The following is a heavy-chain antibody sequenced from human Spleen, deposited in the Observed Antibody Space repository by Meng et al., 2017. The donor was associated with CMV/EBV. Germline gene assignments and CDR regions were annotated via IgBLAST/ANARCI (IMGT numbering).Heavy chain of an antibody. V-gene: IGHV4-38-2*02. J-gene: IGHJ4*02. CDR2: IYHSGST. CDR1: GYSISSGYY. D-gene: IGHD3-10*01. Sequence: SETLSLTCTVSGYSISSGYYWGWIRQPPGKGLEWIGSIYHSGSTYYNPSLKSRVTISVDTSKNQFSLKLSSVTAADTAMYYCARDRVGGFYVDYWGPGTLVTVSS. CDR3: ARDRVGGFYVDY.